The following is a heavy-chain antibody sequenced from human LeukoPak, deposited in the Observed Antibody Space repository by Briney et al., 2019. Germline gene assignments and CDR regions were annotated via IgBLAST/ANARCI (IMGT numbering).Heavy chain of an antibody. CDR3: ATTTVTRSSGMDV. J-gene: IGHJ6*02. D-gene: IGHD4-17*01. V-gene: IGHV4-31*03. Sequence: SQTLSPTCTVSGGSISSGGYYWSWIRQHPGKGLEWIGYIYYSGSTYYNPSLKSRVTISVDTSKNQFSLKLSSVTAADTAVYYCATTTVTRSSGMDVWGQGTTVTVSS. CDR2: IYYSGST. CDR1: GGSISSGGYY.